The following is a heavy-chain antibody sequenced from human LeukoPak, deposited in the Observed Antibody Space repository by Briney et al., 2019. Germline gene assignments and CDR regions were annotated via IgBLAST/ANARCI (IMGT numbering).Heavy chain of an antibody. J-gene: IGHJ3*02. V-gene: IGHV1-2*02. D-gene: IGHD6-19*01. CDR2: INPNTGFT. Sequence: ASVKVSCEASGYTLTGYYIHWVRQAPGQGLDWMGWINPNTGFTNYTQKFQGRITMTRDTSISTAYMGLSRLRSDDTAVYYCARSWLAPDAFDIWGQGTLVTVSS. CDR1: GYTLTGYY. CDR3: ARSWLAPDAFDI.